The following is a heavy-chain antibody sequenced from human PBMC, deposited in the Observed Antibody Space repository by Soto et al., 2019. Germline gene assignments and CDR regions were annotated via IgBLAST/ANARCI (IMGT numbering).Heavy chain of an antibody. V-gene: IGHV3-13*01. D-gene: IGHD2-15*01. CDR3: ARLRYCSGGSCPAGAFDI. CDR2: IGTAGDT. J-gene: IGHJ3*02. CDR1: GFTFSSYD. Sequence: GGSLRLSCAASGFTFSSYDMHWVRQATGKGLEWVSAIGTAGDTYYPGSVKGRFTISRENAKNSLYLQMNSLRAGDTAVYYCARLRYCSGGSCPAGAFDIWGQGTMVTVS.